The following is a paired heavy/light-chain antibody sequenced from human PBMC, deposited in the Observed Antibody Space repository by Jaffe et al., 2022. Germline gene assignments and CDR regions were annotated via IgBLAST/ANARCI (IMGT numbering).Heavy chain of an antibody. V-gene: IGHV3-30*02. D-gene: IGHD6-13*01. CDR2: IRSDGNNK. J-gene: IGHJ3*02. CDR1: GFIFSSYG. Sequence: QVQLVESGGGVVQPGGSLRLSCAASGFIFSSYGMHWVRQAPDKGLEWVAFIRSDGNNKYYADSVKGRFTISRDNSKNTLYLQMNSLRAEDTAVYYCTNLIIAAADTGTFDIWGQGTTVTVSS. CDR3: TNLIIAAADTGTFDI.
Light chain of an antibody. CDR2: KVS. J-gene: IGKJ1*01. Sequence: DVVMTQSPLSLPVTLGQPASISCRSSQSLVYSDGNTYLNWFQQRPGQSPRRLIYKVSNRDSGVPDRFSGSGSGTDFTLKVTRVEAEDVGVYYCMQGTHWPWAFGQGTKVEIK. V-gene: IGKV2-30*01. CDR3: MQGTHWPWA. CDR1: QSLVYSDGNTY.